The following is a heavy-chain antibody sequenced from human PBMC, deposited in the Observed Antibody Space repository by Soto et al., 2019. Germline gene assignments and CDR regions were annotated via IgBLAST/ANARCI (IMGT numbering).Heavy chain of an antibody. Sequence: PSETLSLTCTVSGGSISSYYWSWIRQPPGKGLEWIGYIYYSGSTNYNPSLKSRVTISVDTSKNQFSLKLSSVTAADTAVYYCAREGTGSYYYGMDVWGKGTTVTVSS. J-gene: IGHJ6*04. V-gene: IGHV4-59*01. CDR3: AREGTGSYYYGMDV. D-gene: IGHD1-1*01. CDR1: GGSISSYY. CDR2: IYYSGST.